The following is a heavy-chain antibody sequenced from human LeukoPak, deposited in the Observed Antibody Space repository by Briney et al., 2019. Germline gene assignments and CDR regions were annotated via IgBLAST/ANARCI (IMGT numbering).Heavy chain of an antibody. CDR1: GFTFDDYG. V-gene: IGHV3-66*04. CDR2: IYSGGST. D-gene: IGHD3-10*01. Sequence: GGSLRLSCAASGFTFDDYGMSWVRQAPGKGLEWVSVIYSGGSTYYADSVKGRFTISRDNSKNTLYLQMNSLRAEDTAVYYCAKHYGSGSYGAFDIWGQGTMVTVSS. J-gene: IGHJ3*02. CDR3: AKHYGSGSYGAFDI.